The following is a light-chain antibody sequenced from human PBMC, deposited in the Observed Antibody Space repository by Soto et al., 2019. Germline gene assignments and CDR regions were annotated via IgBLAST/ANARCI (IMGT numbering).Light chain of an antibody. CDR3: QQYANLPPLT. J-gene: IGKJ4*01. Sequence: DIQMTQSPSSLSASVGDRVTITCQASQDMSIYLNWYQQKPGKAPKLLIYDASNLQTGIPSRFSGGGSGTDFTFTISSLQPEDIATYYCQQYANLPPLTFGGGTKVEIK. CDR1: QDMSIY. V-gene: IGKV1-33*01. CDR2: DAS.